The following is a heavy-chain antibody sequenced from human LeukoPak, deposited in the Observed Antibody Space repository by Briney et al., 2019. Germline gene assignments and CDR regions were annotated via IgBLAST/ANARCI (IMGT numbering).Heavy chain of an antibody. V-gene: IGHV3-74*01. Sequence: GGSLRLSCAASGFTFSSYGMHWVRQAPGKGLVWVSHIHSDGNSASYADSVKGRFTISRDNAKNTLYLQMTSLRADDTAVYYCTRGVHSSTDYWGQGTLVTVSS. CDR1: GFTFSSYG. CDR3: TRGVHSSTDY. CDR2: IHSDGNSA. J-gene: IGHJ4*02. D-gene: IGHD6-13*01.